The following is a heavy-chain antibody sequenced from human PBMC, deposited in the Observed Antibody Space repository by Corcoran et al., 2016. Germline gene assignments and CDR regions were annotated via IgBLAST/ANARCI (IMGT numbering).Heavy chain of an antibody. J-gene: IGHJ6*02. CDR1: GGSVSSGSYY. D-gene: IGHD2-2*01. V-gene: IGHV4-61*01. CDR2: IYYSGST. CDR3: ARGYGYCNSFCMDV. Sequence: QVQLQESGPGLVKPSETLSLTCTVSGGSVSSGSYYWSWIRQPPGKGLEWIGYIYYSGSTNYNPSLKSRVTISVDTSKNQFSLKLSSVTAADTAVYYCARGYGYCNSFCMDVWGQGTTVTVSS.